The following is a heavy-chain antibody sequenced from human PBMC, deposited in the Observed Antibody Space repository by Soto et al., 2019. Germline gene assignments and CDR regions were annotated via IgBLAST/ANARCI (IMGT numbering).Heavy chain of an antibody. J-gene: IGHJ5*02. V-gene: IGHV4-39*01. CDR2: IYYSGST. Sequence: XQTLSLPMTVACGSISSSRYDWGWIRQPPGKGLEWIGSIYYSGSTYYNPSLKSRVTISVDTSKNQFSLKLSSVTAADTAVYYCARLPIFGVVNGAWFDTWGQGTLVTVSS. D-gene: IGHD3-3*01. CDR3: ARLPIFGVVNGAWFDT. CDR1: CGSISSSRYD.